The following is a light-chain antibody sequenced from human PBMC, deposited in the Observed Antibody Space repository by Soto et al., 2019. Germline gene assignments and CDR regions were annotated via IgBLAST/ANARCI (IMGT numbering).Light chain of an antibody. CDR2: EVN. CDR3: SSFTTPSTHV. V-gene: IGLV2-14*01. CDR1: SSDIGAYDY. J-gene: IGLJ7*02. Sequence: QSALTQPASLSGSPGQSITISCTGTSSDIGAYDYVSWFQQHPGKAPKLMISEVNNRPSGVSNRFSGSKSGNTAYLTISGPQVEDEAEYFCSSFTTPSTHVFGTGTQRTAL.